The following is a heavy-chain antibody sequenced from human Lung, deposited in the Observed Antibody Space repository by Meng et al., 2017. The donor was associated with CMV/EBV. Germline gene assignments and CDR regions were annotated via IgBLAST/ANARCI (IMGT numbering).Heavy chain of an antibody. V-gene: IGHV1-69*10. CDR3: ARGNYGDYHYYGMDV. Sequence: SXXVSXXASGGTFSNYAISWVRQAPGQGLEWMGGIIPIPGIPNYAQKFQGRVTITADKSTSTVYMELSSLRSEDTAVYYCARGNYGDYHYYGMDVWGQGTTVTVSS. CDR2: IIPIPGIP. CDR1: GGTFSNYA. D-gene: IGHD4-17*01. J-gene: IGHJ6*02.